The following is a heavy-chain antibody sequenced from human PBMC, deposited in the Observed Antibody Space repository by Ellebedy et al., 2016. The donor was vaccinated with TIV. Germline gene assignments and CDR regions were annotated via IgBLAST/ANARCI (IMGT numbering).Heavy chain of an antibody. D-gene: IGHD3-16*02. CDR3: ARRHALRLDPSTYVWESYRAPGAFDI. J-gene: IGHJ3*02. Sequence: MPSETLSLTCAVYGGSFSVYYWSWIRQTPGKGLEWIGDINHSGETNHNPSLKSRVTISVDTSKDQLSLKVTSVTAADTAVYFCARRHALRLDPSTYVWESYRAPGAFDIWGQGTMVTVSS. CDR1: GGSFSVYY. CDR2: INHSGET. V-gene: IGHV4-34*01.